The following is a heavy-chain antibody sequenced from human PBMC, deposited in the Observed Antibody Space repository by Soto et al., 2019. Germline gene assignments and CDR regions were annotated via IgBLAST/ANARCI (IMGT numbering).Heavy chain of an antibody. J-gene: IGHJ4*02. V-gene: IGHV1-46*03. CDR3: ARPSQENCSGGSCYFDY. CDR2: INPSGGST. CDR1: GYTFTSYY. D-gene: IGHD2-15*01. Sequence: GASVKVSCKASGYTFTSYYMHWVRQAPGQGLEWMGIINPSGGSTSYAQKFQGRVTMTRDTSTSTVYMELSSLRSEDTAVYYCARPSQENCSGGSCYFDYWGQGTLVTVSS.